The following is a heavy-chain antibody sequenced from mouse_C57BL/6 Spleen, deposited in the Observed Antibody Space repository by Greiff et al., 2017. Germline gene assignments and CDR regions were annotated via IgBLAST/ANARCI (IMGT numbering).Heavy chain of an antibody. CDR1: GYTFTSYW. D-gene: IGHD2-4*01. Sequence: QVQLQQPGAELVKPGASVKMSCKASGYTFTSYWITWVKQRPGQGLEWIGDIYPGSGSTNYNEKFKSKATLTVDPSSSTAYMQLSSLTSEDSAVYYCARPLDYGYWYFDVWGTGTTVTVSS. V-gene: IGHV1-55*01. CDR3: ARPLDYGYWYFDV. J-gene: IGHJ1*03. CDR2: IYPGSGST.